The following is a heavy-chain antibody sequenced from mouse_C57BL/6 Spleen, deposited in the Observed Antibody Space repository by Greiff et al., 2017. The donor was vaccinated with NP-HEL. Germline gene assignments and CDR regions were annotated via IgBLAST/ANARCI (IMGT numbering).Heavy chain of an antibody. V-gene: IGHV1-76*01. Sequence: QVQLKESGAELVRPGASVKLSCKASGYTFTDYYINWVKQRPGQGLEWIARIYPGSGNTYYNEKFKGKATLTAEKSSSTAYMQLSSLTSEDSAVYFCARGNYWFAYWGQGTLVTVSA. CDR1: GYTFTDYY. CDR2: IYPGSGNT. J-gene: IGHJ3*01. CDR3: ARGNYWFAY. D-gene: IGHD2-1*01.